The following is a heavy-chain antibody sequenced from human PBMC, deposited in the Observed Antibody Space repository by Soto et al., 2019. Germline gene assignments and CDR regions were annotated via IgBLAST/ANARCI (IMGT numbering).Heavy chain of an antibody. D-gene: IGHD2-2*01. Sequence: ASVKVSCKASGGTFSSYAISWVRQAPGQGLEWMGGIIPIFVTANYAQKFQGRVTITADESTSTAYMELSSLRSEDTAVYYCARDNLVVVPAAKSTYYYYYGMDVWGQGTTVTVSS. CDR1: GGTFSSYA. V-gene: IGHV1-69*13. CDR2: IIPIFVTA. J-gene: IGHJ6*02. CDR3: ARDNLVVVPAAKSTYYYYYGMDV.